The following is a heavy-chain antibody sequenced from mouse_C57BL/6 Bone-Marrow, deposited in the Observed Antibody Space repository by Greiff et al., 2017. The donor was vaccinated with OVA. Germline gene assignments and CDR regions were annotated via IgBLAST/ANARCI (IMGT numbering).Heavy chain of an antibody. J-gene: IGHJ1*03. CDR1: GYTFTDYY. CDR2: IYPGSGNT. V-gene: IGHV1-76*01. Sequence: QVQLQQSGAELVRPGASVKLSCKASGYTFTDYYINWVKQRPGQGLEWIARIYPGSGNTDYNEKFKGKATLTADKSSSTAYMQLSSLTSEDSAVYFCAGGGGWGTGTTVTVSS. CDR3: AGGGG.